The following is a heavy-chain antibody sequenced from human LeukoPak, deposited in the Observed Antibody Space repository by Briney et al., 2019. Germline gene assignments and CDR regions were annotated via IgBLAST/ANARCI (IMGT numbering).Heavy chain of an antibody. V-gene: IGHV3-48*04. D-gene: IGHD3-22*01. CDR3: ARDDSSGYFFDY. J-gene: IGHJ4*02. CDR2: ISSSSTTI. Sequence: GGSLRLSRAASGFILSSYNMNWVRQAPGKGLEWVSYISSSSTTIYYADSVKGRFTISRDNAKNSLYLQMNSLRAEDTAVYYCARDDSSGYFFDYWGQGTLVTVSS. CDR1: GFILSSYN.